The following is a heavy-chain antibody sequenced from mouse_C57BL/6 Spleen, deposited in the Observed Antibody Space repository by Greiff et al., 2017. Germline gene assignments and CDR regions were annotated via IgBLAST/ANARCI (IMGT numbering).Heavy chain of an antibody. J-gene: IGHJ1*03. V-gene: IGHV1-53*01. Sequence: QVHVKQSGTELVKPGASVKLSCKASGYTFTSYWMHWVKQRPGQGLEWIGNINPSNGGTNYNEKFKSKATLTVDKSSSTAYMQLSSLTSEDSAVYYCASWGPTYWYCEVWGTGTTVTVSS. CDR3: ASWGPTYWYCEV. CDR1: GYTFTSYW. CDR2: INPSNGGT. D-gene: IGHD3-3*01.